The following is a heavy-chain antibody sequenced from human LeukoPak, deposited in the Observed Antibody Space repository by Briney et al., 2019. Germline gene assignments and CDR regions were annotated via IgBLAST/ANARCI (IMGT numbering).Heavy chain of an antibody. Sequence: GGSLRLSCTASGLTFSTYAMHWVRQAPGKGLEGVAVIWNDGGDKYYADSVKGRFTISRDNSKNTLYLQMNSLRAEDTAVYYCARDLSRNWFDPWGQGTLVTVSS. V-gene: IGHV3-33*01. J-gene: IGHJ5*02. CDR2: IWNDGGDK. CDR1: GLTFSTYA. CDR3: ARDLSRNWFDP.